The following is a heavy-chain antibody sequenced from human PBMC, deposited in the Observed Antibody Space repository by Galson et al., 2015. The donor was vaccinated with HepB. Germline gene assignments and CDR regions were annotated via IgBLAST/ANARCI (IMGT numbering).Heavy chain of an antibody. Sequence: SVKVSCKASGYTFTSYGISWVRQAPGQGLEWMGWISAYNGNTNYAQKLQGRVTMTTDTSTSTAYMELRSLRSDDTAVYYCARESPGGSGWYLQYYYYYMDVWGKGTTVTVSS. CDR1: GYTFTSYG. CDR2: ISAYNGNT. J-gene: IGHJ6*03. D-gene: IGHD6-19*01. V-gene: IGHV1-18*01. CDR3: ARESPGGSGWYLQYYYYYMDV.